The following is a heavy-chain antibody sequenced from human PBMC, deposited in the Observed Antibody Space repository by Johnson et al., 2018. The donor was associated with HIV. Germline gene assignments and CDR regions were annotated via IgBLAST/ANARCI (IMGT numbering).Heavy chain of an antibody. J-gene: IGHJ3*02. CDR3: AKVAVATAAGGVALDI. D-gene: IGHD6-13*01. CDR1: GFTFNNYD. Sequence: EVQLVESGGGVVQPGRSLRLSCAASGFTFNNYDMHWVRRATGKGLEWVSAIGTAGDTYYPYSVKGRFTISRENAKNSLYLQMNSLRAEDTAVYYCAKVAVATAAGGVALDIWGPGTMVTVSS. V-gene: IGHV3-13*01. CDR2: IGTAGDT.